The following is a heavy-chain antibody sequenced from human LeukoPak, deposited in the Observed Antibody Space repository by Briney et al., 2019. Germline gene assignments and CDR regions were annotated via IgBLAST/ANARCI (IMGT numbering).Heavy chain of an antibody. J-gene: IGHJ5*02. CDR2: IRPSGDNT. CDR1: GFIFSSYD. D-gene: IGHD6-19*01. Sequence: GGSLRLSCAISGFIFSSYDMHWVRQAPGKGLEWVSSIRPSGDNTYYGDSVKGRFTISRDNSKNTVYLQMDNMRVDDTAVYYCARVAGWHWFDPWGQGTPVTVSS. V-gene: IGHV3-23*01. CDR3: ARVAGWHWFDP.